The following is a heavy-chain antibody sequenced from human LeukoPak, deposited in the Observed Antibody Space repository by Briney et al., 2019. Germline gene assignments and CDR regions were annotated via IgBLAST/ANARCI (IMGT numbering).Heavy chain of an antibody. CDR2: IYTSGST. V-gene: IGHV4-4*07. J-gene: IGHJ4*02. D-gene: IGHD5-24*01. Sequence: TASETLSLTCTVSGGSISSYYWSWIRQPAGKGLEWIRRIYTSGSTNYNPSLKSRVTMSVDTSKNQFSLKLSSVTAADTAVYYCARDGRDGYNYFFDYWGQGTLVTVSS. CDR3: ARDGRDGYNYFFDY. CDR1: GGSISSYY.